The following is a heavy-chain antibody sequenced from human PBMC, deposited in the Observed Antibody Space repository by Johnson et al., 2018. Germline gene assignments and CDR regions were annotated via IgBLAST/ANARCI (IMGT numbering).Heavy chain of an antibody. Sequence: VQLVQSGGGLVQPGGSLRLSCAASGFTFSAYAMNWVRQAPGKGLEWVSTISGSGDITNYADSVKGRFTISRDNSNNRLHLQMNSLRAEDTVVYYCAESPPGWSPDISGFYRSWGQGTLVTVSS. D-gene: IGHD6-19*01. V-gene: IGHV3-23*04. J-gene: IGHJ5*02. CDR3: AESPPGWSPDISGFYRS. CDR1: GFTFSAYA. CDR2: ISGSGDIT.